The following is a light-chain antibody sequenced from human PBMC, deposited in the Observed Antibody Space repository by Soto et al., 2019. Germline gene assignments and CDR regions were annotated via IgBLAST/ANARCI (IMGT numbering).Light chain of an antibody. J-gene: IGLJ3*02. V-gene: IGLV1-40*01. Sequence: QSVLTQPPSVSGAPGQRVTISCTGRSSNIGAGYDVHWYQQFPGRAPKVLIYGDSNRPTGVPDRFSASKSGTSASLAITGLQAEDEADYYCQSYDSSLTGSKVFGGGTKLTVL. CDR3: QSYDSSLTGSKV. CDR2: GDS. CDR1: SSNIGAGYD.